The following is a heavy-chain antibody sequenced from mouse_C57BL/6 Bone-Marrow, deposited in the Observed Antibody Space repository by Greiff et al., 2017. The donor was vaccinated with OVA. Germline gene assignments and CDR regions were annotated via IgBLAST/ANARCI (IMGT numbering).Heavy chain of an antibody. CDR3: ARGSTTNDYFDY. J-gene: IGHJ2*01. D-gene: IGHD1-1*01. CDR2: IYPGSGST. CDR1: GYTFTSYW. V-gene: IGHV1-55*01. Sequence: VQLQQPGAELVKPGASVKMSCKASGYTFTSYWITWVKQRPGQGLEWIGDIYPGSGSTNYNEKFKSKATLTADKSSSTAYMELRSLTSEDSAVYFCARGSTTNDYFDYWGQGTTLTVSS.